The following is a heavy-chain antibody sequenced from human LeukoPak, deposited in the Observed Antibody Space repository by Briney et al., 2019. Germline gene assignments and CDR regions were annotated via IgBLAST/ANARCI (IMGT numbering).Heavy chain of an antibody. D-gene: IGHD5-12*01. CDR2: ISSSGSTI. Sequence: GSLRLSCAASGFTFSDYYMSWIRQAPGKGLEWVSYISSSGSTIYYADSVKGRFTISRDNAKNSLYLQMNSLRAEDTAVYYCARSVATDNAFDIWGQGTMVTVSS. J-gene: IGHJ3*02. V-gene: IGHV3-11*01. CDR1: GFTFSDYY. CDR3: ARSVATDNAFDI.